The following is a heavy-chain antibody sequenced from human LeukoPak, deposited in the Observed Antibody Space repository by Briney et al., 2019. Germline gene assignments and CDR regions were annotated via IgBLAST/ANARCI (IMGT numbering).Heavy chain of an antibody. D-gene: IGHD5-18*01. Sequence: GGSLRLSCAASGFTFSSYWMSWVRQVPGKGLVWVSRINSDGSTADYADAVKGRFTISRDNAKNTLYLEMNSLRADDTGLYYCAPEGGSSYDYWGQGTLVTVSS. CDR3: APEGGSSYDY. CDR1: GFTFSSYW. CDR2: INSDGSTA. V-gene: IGHV3-74*01. J-gene: IGHJ4*02.